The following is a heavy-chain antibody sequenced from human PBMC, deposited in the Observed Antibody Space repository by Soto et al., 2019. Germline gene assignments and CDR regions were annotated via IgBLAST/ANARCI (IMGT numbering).Heavy chain of an antibody. CDR3: ARDSGRFYIDY. V-gene: IGHV3-7*04. Sequence: EVQLVESGGGLVQPGGSLRLSCAASGFTFSTYWMTWVRQAPGKGLEWVANLNPDGSEKYYVDSLKGRFTISRDNAKTSLYLQMNSLRAEDTAVYYCARDSGRFYIDYWGQGTLVTFSS. D-gene: IGHD1-26*01. J-gene: IGHJ4*02. CDR1: GFTFSTYW. CDR2: LNPDGSEK.